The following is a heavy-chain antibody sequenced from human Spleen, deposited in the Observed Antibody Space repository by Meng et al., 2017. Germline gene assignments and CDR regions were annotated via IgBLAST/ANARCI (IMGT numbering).Heavy chain of an antibody. CDR2: ISYDGSNK. Sequence: GGSLRLSCAASGFTFSSYAMHWVRQAPGKGLEWVAVISYDGSNKYYADSVKGRFTISRDNSKNTLYLQMNSLRAEDTAVYYCATDPRSSLDTAMIQRGSGRIGDYWGQGTQVTVSS. D-gene: IGHD5-18*01. CDR3: ATDPRSSLDTAMIQRGSGRIGDY. CDR1: GFTFSSYA. J-gene: IGHJ4*02. V-gene: IGHV3-30*01.